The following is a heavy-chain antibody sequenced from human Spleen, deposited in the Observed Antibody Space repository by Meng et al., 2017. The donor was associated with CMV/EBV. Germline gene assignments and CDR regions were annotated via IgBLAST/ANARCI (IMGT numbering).Heavy chain of an antibody. CDR2: INPNSGGT. D-gene: IGHD7-27*01. Sequence: ASVKVSCKASGYTFTGYYMHWVRQAPGQGLEWMGWINPNSGGTNYAQKFQGRVTMTRDTSISTACMELSRLRSDDTAVYYCASGKLGISRYYFDYWGQGTLVTVSS. CDR1: GYTFTGYY. V-gene: IGHV1-2*02. J-gene: IGHJ4*02. CDR3: ASGKLGISRYYFDY.